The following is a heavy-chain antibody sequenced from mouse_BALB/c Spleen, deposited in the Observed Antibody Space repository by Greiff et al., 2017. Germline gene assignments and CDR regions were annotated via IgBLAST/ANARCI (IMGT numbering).Heavy chain of an antibody. D-gene: IGHD2-4*01. CDR3: ARSIYYDYNYAMDY. CDR1: GYTFTDYA. J-gene: IGHJ4*01. CDR2: ISIYYDNT. Sequence: QVQLKESGPELVRPGESVKISCKGSGYTFTDYAVHWVKQSHAKSLEWIGVISIYYDNTNYNQKFKGKATMTVDKSSSTAYMELARLTSEDSAIYYCARSIYYDYNYAMDYWGQGTSVTVSS. V-gene: IGHV1-67*01.